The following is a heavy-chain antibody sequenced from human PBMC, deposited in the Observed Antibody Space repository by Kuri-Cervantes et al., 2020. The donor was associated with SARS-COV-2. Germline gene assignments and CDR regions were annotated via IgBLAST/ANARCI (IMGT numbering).Heavy chain of an antibody. V-gene: IGHV5-51*01. CDR1: GYSFNIYW. CDR3: ARVYCGGDCYLPDAFDI. CDR2: IYPGDSDT. Sequence: GGSLRLSCKASGYSFNIYWIAWVRQMPGKGLEWMGIIYPGDSDTRYSPSFQGQVTISADKSISTAYLQWSSLKASDTAMYYCARVYCGGDCYLPDAFDIWGQGTMVTVSS. J-gene: IGHJ3*02. D-gene: IGHD2-21*01.